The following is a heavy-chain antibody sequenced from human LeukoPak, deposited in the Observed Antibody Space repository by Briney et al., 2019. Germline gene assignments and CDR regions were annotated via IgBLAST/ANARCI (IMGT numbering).Heavy chain of an antibody. Sequence: ASVKVSCKASGYTFTRNGISWVRQAPGQGLEWTGWINGYNGNTKYAQKLQGRVTMTTDTSTTTAYMELRSLRSDDTAVYYCAREGWGTYSSGPYYFDYWGQGTLITVSS. CDR2: INGYNGNT. J-gene: IGHJ4*02. D-gene: IGHD6-19*01. CDR1: GYTFTRNG. V-gene: IGHV1-18*04. CDR3: AREGWGTYSSGPYYFDY.